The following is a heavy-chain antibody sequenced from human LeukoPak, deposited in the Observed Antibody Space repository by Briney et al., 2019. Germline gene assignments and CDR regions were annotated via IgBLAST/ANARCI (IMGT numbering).Heavy chain of an antibody. D-gene: IGHD2-8*01. CDR3: AKKTTSGPVDY. CDR1: GFTFSSYV. V-gene: IGHV3-30*04. J-gene: IGHJ4*02. Sequence: GSLRLSCAASGFTFSSYVMHWVRQAPGKGLEWVAVISYDGSNKYYADSVKGRFTISRDNSKNTLYLQINSLRADDTAVYYCAKKTTSGPVDYWGQGTLVTVSS. CDR2: ISYDGSNK.